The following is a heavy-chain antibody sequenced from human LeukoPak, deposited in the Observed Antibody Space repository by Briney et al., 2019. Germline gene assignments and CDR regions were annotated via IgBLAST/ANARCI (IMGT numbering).Heavy chain of an antibody. CDR1: GGSISRHY. V-gene: IGHV4-59*11. CDR3: VRDVGAAPDYYFDY. Sequence: SETLSLTCTVSGGSISRHYWSWIRQFPGKGLEWIGSIYYSGITSYNPSLKSRVTLSVHTSKNQFSLRLTSVTAADTAVYYCVRDVGAAPDYYFDYWGQGTLVTVSS. J-gene: IGHJ4*02. D-gene: IGHD1-26*01. CDR2: IYYSGIT.